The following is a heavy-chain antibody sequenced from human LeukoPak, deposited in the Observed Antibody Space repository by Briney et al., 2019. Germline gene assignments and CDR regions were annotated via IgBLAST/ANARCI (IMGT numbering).Heavy chain of an antibody. CDR3: AKDIAQGYTFGSIEQDY. J-gene: IGHJ4*02. CDR1: RLTFSRYA. D-gene: IGHD5-18*01. CDR2: ISESGSGT. Sequence: GGSLRLSWAVSRLTFSRYAMSWVRQAPGKGLEWVSAISESGSGTYYADSVKGRFTISRDNSKDTLSLQMNSLRAEDTAVYYCAKDIAQGYTFGSIEQDYWGQGTLVTVSS. V-gene: IGHV3-23*01.